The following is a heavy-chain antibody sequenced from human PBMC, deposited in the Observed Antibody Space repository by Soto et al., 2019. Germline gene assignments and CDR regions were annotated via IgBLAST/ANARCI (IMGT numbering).Heavy chain of an antibody. Sequence: GGSLRLSCAASGFTFSTYGMHWVRQAPGKGLEWVAVISYDGNNKDYADPVKGRFTISRDNSKNTLYLQMNSLRVEDTAVYYCARDMREGTAHYYGSGSYFNYYYGMDVWGQGTTVTVSS. CDR3: ARDMREGTAHYYGSGSYFNYYYGMDV. V-gene: IGHV3-30-3*01. J-gene: IGHJ6*02. D-gene: IGHD3-10*01. CDR1: GFTFSTYG. CDR2: ISYDGNNK.